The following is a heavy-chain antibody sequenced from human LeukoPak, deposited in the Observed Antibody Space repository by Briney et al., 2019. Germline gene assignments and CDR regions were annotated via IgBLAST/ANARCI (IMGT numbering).Heavy chain of an antibody. CDR2: ISSSSSYV. CDR3: ARDFPDVYGDYVTI. J-gene: IGHJ4*02. V-gene: IGHV3-21*01. CDR1: GFTFSSYS. Sequence: PGGSLRLSCAASGFTFSSYSMNWVRQAPGKGLEWVSSISSSSSYVYYADSVKGRFTISRDNAKNSLYLQMNSLRAEDTAVYYCARDFPDVYGDYVTIWGQGTLVIVSS. D-gene: IGHD4-17*01.